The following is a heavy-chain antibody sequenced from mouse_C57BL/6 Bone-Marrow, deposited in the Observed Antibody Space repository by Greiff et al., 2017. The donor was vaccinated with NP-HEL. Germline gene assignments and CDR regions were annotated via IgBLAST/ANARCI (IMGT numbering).Heavy chain of an antibody. Sequence: QVQLQQSGAELAKPGASVKLSCKASGYTFTSYWMHWVKQRPGQGLEWIGYINPSSGYTKYNQKFKDKATLTAYKSSSTAYMQLSSLTYEDSAVYYCARKKVATRAMDYWGQGTSVTVSS. CDR2: INPSSGYT. CDR3: ARKKVATRAMDY. D-gene: IGHD1-1*01. CDR1: GYTFTSYW. J-gene: IGHJ4*01. V-gene: IGHV1-7*01.